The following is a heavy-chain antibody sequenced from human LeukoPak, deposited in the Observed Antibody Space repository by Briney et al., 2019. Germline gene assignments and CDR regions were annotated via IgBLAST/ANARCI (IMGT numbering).Heavy chain of an antibody. CDR1: GFTFSSYA. CDR3: AKRRRDGYNSVFDY. Sequence: QAGGSLRLSCAASGFTFSSYAMSWVRQAPGKGLEYVSGISGSGDEKNYADSVKGRFAISRDNSDPTLFLQMDSLRAEDTAVYYCAKRRRDGYNSVFDYWGQGSLVTVSS. D-gene: IGHD5-24*01. J-gene: IGHJ4*02. CDR2: ISGSGDEK. V-gene: IGHV3-23*01.